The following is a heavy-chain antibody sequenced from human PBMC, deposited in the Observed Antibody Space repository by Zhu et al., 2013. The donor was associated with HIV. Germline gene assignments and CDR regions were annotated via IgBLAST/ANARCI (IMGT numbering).Heavy chain of an antibody. CDR1: GYTLTNAL. Sequence: QVQVVQSGAEEKRPGASVKVSCKASGYTLTNALVHWVRQAPGQGLEWMGKIDPDGTTVYTQEWQGRLTLTADTSTNTAHMVLTSLTSEDTAVYYCARIAFDSGYAGDFWGQGTLVTVSS. D-gene: IGHD3-9*01. CDR2: IDPDGTT. CDR3: ARIAFDSGYAGDF. J-gene: IGHJ4*02. V-gene: IGHV1-46*04.